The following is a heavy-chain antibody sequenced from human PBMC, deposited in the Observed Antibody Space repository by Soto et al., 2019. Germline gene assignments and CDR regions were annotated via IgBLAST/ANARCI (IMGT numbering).Heavy chain of an antibody. J-gene: IGHJ5*01. CDR2: TYYRSRWFH. D-gene: IGHD2-2*01. CDR1: GDSVSTNSAT. CDR3: ARLVGNSWLDS. Sequence: PSQTLSLTCAISGDSVSTNSATWDWFRQSPSRGLEWLGRTYYRSRWFHDYAVSVKSRITISPDTSNNQLSLQLTSVTPDDTAVYYCARLVGNSWLDSWGQETLVTVSS. V-gene: IGHV6-1*01.